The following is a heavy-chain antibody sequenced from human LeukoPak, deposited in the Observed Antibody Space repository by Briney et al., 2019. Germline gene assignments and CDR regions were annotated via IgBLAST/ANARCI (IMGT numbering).Heavy chain of an antibody. J-gene: IGHJ4*02. Sequence: GGSLRLSCTVSGFTVSTNSMSWVRQTPGKGLEWVSFIYSGGSTHYSDSVKGRFTISRDNSKNTLYLQMNSLRAEDTAVYYCAKDAGTIFFFDYWGQGTLVTVSS. CDR1: GFTVSTNS. CDR2: IYSGGST. CDR3: AKDAGTIFFFDY. V-gene: IGHV3-53*05. D-gene: IGHD3-10*02.